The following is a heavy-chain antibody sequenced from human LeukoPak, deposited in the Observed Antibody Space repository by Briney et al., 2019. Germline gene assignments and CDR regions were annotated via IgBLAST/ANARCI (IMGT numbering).Heavy chain of an antibody. D-gene: IGHD6-19*01. V-gene: IGHV4-59*08. CDR1: GGSISSYY. J-gene: IGHJ4*02. Sequence: PSETLSLTCTVSGGSISSYYWSWIRQPPGKGLEWIGYIYYSGSTNYNPSLKSRVTISVGTSKNQFSLKLSSVTAADTAVYYCARCSSSGWYGSFDYWGQGTLVTVSS. CDR2: IYYSGST. CDR3: ARCSSSGWYGSFDY.